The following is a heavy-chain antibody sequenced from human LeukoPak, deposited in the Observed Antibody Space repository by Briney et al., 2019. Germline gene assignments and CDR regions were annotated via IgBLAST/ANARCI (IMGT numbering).Heavy chain of an antibody. J-gene: IGHJ4*02. Sequence: PSETLSLTCTVSGASISTYSWSWIRQPAGKGLEWIGRIYTNGSPNYNPSLKSRVTMSVDTSKNQFSLKLSSVTAADTAIYYCARDSAAGTGRAIDYWGQGTLVTVSS. CDR1: GASISTYS. D-gene: IGHD6-13*01. CDR3: ARDSAAGTGRAIDY. CDR2: IYTNGSP. V-gene: IGHV4-4*07.